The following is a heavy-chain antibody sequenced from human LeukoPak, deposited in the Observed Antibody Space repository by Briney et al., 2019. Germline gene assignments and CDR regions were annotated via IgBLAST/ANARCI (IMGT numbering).Heavy chain of an antibody. Sequence: PSETLSLTCAVYGGSFSGYYWSWIRQPPGKGLEWIGEINHSGSTNYNPSLKSRVTISVDTSKNQFSLKLSSVTAADTAVCYCARETMELDQFDAFDIWGQGTMVTVSS. J-gene: IGHJ3*02. V-gene: IGHV4-34*01. CDR1: GGSFSGYY. CDR3: ARETMELDQFDAFDI. CDR2: INHSGST. D-gene: IGHD1-1*01.